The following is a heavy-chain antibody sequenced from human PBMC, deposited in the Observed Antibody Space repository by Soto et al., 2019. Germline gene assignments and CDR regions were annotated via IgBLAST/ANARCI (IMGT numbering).Heavy chain of an antibody. Sequence: QVQLQESGPGLVKPSETLSLTCTVSGGSISSYYWSWIRQPPGKGLEWIGSIYYSGSTNYNPSLKIRVTISVDTAKIQFYLKLSSVTAADTAVYYCARAGHIAAPGFGYYYYGMDVWGQGTTVTVSS. CDR1: GGSISSYY. CDR2: IYYSGST. J-gene: IGHJ6*02. CDR3: ARAGHIAAPGFGYYYYGMDV. D-gene: IGHD2-21*01. V-gene: IGHV4-59*01.